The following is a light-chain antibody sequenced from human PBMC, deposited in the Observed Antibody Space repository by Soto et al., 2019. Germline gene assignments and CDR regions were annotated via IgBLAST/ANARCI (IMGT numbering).Light chain of an antibody. V-gene: IGKV1-27*01. J-gene: IGKJ1*01. CDR3: LQHNSYPRT. Sequence: DIPMTQSPSSLSASVGDRVTITCRASQGIGNYLAWYQQKSGKVPKLLIYAASTLQSGVPSRFSGSRSGTDFTLTISSLQPEDVATYYCLQHNSYPRTFGQGTKVDIK. CDR1: QGIGNY. CDR2: AAS.